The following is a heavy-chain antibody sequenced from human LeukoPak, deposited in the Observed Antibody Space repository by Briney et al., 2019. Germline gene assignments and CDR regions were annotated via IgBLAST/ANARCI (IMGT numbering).Heavy chain of an antibody. CDR2: IYYSGST. Sequence: PSETLSLTCTVSGGSISNSSYYWGWIRQPPGKGLEWIGSIYYSGSTYYNPSLKSRVTISVDTSKNQFSLKLSSVTAADTAVYYCARGGDGYTYLGLAYWGQGTLVTVSS. V-gene: IGHV4-39*07. D-gene: IGHD5-24*01. CDR1: GGSISNSSYY. CDR3: ARGGDGYTYLGLAY. J-gene: IGHJ4*02.